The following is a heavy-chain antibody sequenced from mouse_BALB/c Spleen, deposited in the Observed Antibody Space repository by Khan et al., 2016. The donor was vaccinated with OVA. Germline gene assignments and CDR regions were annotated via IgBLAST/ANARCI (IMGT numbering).Heavy chain of an antibody. V-gene: IGHV1S137*01. J-gene: IGHJ3*01. Sequence: QVQLKESGAGLVRPGVSVKISCKGSGYTFTDFTMHWVKQSHAKSLEWIGVISTYYGDVTYNQKFKGKATMTVDKSSSTAYMELARLTSEDSAIYYWTRGGGGNRFAYWGQGTLVTVSA. CDR2: ISTYYGDV. CDR3: TRGGGGNRFAY. CDR1: GYTFTDFT.